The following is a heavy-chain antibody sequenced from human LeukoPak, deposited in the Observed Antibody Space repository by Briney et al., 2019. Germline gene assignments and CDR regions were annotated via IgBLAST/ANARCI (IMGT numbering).Heavy chain of an antibody. CDR1: GFTFSSSW. J-gene: IGHJ4*02. CDR3: ARDHTYCSSSDCYIDY. D-gene: IGHD2-2*02. V-gene: IGHV3-7*01. CDR2: IKADGSGK. Sequence: GGSLRLSCVASGFTFSSSWMTWVRQAPGMGLERVANIKADGSGKYYVDSVRGRFSISRDNAKNSLFLQLNSLRAEDTAVYYCARDHTYCSSSDCYIDYWGQGTLVTVSS.